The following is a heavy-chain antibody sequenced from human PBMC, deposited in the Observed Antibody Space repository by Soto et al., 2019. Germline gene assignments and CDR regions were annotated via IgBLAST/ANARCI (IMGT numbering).Heavy chain of an antibody. CDR2: ISSSGSTI. J-gene: IGHJ6*02. CDR3: ARAGREVPTIDSYYYGLDV. D-gene: IGHD1-1*01. CDR1: GFTFSDYY. Sequence: QVQLVESGGGLVKPGGSLRLSCAASGFTFSDYYMSWIRQAPGKGLEWVSSISSSGSTIYYADSVKGRFTISRDNGKNSLYLQMNSLRAEDTAVYYCARAGREVPTIDSYYYGLDVWGQGTTVTVSS. V-gene: IGHV3-11*01.